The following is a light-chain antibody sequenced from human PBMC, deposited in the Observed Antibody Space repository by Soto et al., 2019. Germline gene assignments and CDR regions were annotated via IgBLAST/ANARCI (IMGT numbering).Light chain of an antibody. CDR2: DVT. CDR3: CSYAGSYTLV. J-gene: IGLJ2*01. CDR1: SSDVGGYNY. V-gene: IGLV2-11*01. Sequence: QSVLTQPRSVSGSPGQSVTISCTGTSSDVGGYNYVSWYQQHPGKAPKLIIYDVTKRPSGVPDRFSGSRSANTASLAISGLQAEDEADYDCCSYAGSYTLVFGGGTKLTVL.